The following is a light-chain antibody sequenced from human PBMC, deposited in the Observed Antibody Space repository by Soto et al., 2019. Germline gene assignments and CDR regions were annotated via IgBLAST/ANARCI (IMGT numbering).Light chain of an antibody. CDR1: SSDVGGYNY. CDR2: DVS. J-gene: IGLJ6*01. V-gene: IGLV2-11*01. Sequence: QSVLTQPHSVSGSPGQSVTISCTGTSSDVGGYNYVSWYQHHPGKAPKLIIYDVSERPSGVPYRFSGSKSGNTGNTASLTISGLHAEDEADYYCCSYAGSYTHVFGSGTKLTVL. CDR3: CSYAGSYTHV.